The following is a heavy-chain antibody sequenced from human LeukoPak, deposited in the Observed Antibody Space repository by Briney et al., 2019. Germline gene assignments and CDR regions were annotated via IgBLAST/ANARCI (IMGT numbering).Heavy chain of an antibody. CDR2: VNPSGNST. V-gene: IGHV1-46*01. CDR3: ARGDPSLCYMDV. J-gene: IGHJ6*03. CDR1: GYTFITNY. Sequence: ASVKVSCKASGYTFITNYMHWVRQAPGQGLEWMAIVNPSGNSTNYAQRFQDRVTMTWGTSTRTVYMELSSLRSNDTAVYYCARGDPSLCYMDVWGKGTTVTVSS.